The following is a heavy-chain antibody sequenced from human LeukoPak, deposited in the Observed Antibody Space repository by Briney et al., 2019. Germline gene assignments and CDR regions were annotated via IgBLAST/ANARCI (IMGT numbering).Heavy chain of an antibody. V-gene: IGHV3-66*01. CDR3: ARDPALRYFDWSYYYGMDV. CDR1: GFTVSSNY. CDR2: IYSGGST. Sequence: GGSLRLSCAASGFTVSSNYMSWVRQAPGKGLEWVSVIYSGGSTYYADSVKGRITISRDNSKNTLYLQMNSLRAEDTAVYYCARDPALRYFDWSYYYGMDVWGQGTTVTVSS. D-gene: IGHD3-9*01. J-gene: IGHJ6*02.